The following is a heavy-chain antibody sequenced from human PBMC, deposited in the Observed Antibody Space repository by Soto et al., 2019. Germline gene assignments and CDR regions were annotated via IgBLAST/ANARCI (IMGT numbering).Heavy chain of an antibody. D-gene: IGHD3-22*01. V-gene: IGHV3-33*01. CDR2: IWYDGSNK. CDR3: ARDLGDRSGYYAPVGAFDI. Sequence: QVQLVESGGGVVQPGRSLRLSCAASGFTFSSYGMHWVRQAPGKGLEWVAVIWYDGSNKYYADSVKGRFTISRDNSKNTLYLQMNSLRAEDTAVYYCARDLGDRSGYYAPVGAFDIWGQGTMVTVSS. J-gene: IGHJ3*02. CDR1: GFTFSSYG.